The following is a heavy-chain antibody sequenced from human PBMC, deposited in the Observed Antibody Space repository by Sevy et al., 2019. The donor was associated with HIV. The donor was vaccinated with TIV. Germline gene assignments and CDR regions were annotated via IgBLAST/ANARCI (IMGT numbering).Heavy chain of an antibody. CDR2: IKQDGSEK. CDR1: GFTFSSYW. Sequence: GGSLRLSCAASGFTFSSYWMSWVRQAPGKGLEWVANIKQDGSEKYYVDSVKGRFTISRDNSKNSLYLQMNSLRAEDKAVYYCTRDRRYYDILTGYQNPYYYGMDVWGQGTTVTVSS. V-gene: IGHV3-7*01. D-gene: IGHD3-9*01. CDR3: TRDRRYYDILTGYQNPYYYGMDV. J-gene: IGHJ6*02.